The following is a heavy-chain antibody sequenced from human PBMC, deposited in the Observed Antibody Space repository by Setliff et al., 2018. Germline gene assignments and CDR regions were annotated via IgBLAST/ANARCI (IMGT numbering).Heavy chain of an antibody. CDR3: ARGDRWGYSYGPYYYGMDV. CDR2: ISSSGSTI. CDR1: GFTFSDYY. J-gene: IGHJ6*02. Sequence: AASGFTFSDYYMSWIRQAPGKGLEWVSYISSSGSTIYYADSVKGRFTISRDNAKNSLYLQMNSLRAEDTAVYYCARGDRWGYSYGPYYYGMDVWGQGTTVTVSS. V-gene: IGHV3-11*04. D-gene: IGHD5-18*01.